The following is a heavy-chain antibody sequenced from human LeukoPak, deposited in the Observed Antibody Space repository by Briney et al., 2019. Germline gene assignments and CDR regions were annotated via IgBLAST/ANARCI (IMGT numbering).Heavy chain of an antibody. Sequence: GGSLRLSCAASGFTFSSYSMNWVRQAPGKGLEWVSSISSSSSYIYYADLVKGRFTISRDNAKNSLYLQMNSLRAEDTAVYYCARTSSRLNWFDPWGQGTLVTVSS. CDR1: GFTFSSYS. J-gene: IGHJ5*02. CDR2: ISSSSSYI. D-gene: IGHD6-13*01. V-gene: IGHV3-21*01. CDR3: ARTSSRLNWFDP.